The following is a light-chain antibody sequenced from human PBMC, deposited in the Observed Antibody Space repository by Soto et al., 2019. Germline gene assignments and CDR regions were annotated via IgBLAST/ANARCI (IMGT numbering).Light chain of an antibody. CDR1: QSLLHSNGYNY. CDR2: LGS. Sequence: DIVMTQSPLSLPVTPGEPASISCRSSQSLLHSNGYNYLDWYLQKPGQAPQLLIYLGSNRASGVPERFSGSGSGTEFTLKISRVEAEDVGVYYCMQDIQNPFAFGPGTKVDIK. J-gene: IGKJ3*01. CDR3: MQDIQNPFA. V-gene: IGKV2-28*01.